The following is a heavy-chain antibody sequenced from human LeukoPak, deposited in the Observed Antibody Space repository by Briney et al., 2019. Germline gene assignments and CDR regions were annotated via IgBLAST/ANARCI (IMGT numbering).Heavy chain of an antibody. Sequence: PGGSLRLSCAASGFTFSSYAMNWVRQAPGKGLEWVSTISGSIGSTYYADSVKGRFTISRDNSKNTPFLQMNSLRAEDTAVYYCARGGSYLSAFDIWGQGTMVTVSS. V-gene: IGHV3-23*01. J-gene: IGHJ3*02. CDR2: ISGSIGST. CDR1: GFTFSSYA. CDR3: ARGGSYLSAFDI. D-gene: IGHD1-26*01.